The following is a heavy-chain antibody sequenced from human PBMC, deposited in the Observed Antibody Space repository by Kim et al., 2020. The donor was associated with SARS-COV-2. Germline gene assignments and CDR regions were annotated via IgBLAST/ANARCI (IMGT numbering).Heavy chain of an antibody. CDR3: ASGKGGTTSYYYYGMDV. D-gene: IGHD2-15*01. V-gene: IGHV3-11*03. Sequence: VKGRFTISRDNAKNSLYLQMNSLRAEDTAVYYCASGKGGTTSYYYYGMDVWGQGTTVTVSS. J-gene: IGHJ6*02.